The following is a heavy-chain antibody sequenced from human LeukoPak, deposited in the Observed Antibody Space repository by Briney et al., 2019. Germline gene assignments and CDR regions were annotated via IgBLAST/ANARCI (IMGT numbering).Heavy chain of an antibody. CDR1: GFTFSSYA. Sequence: GGSLRLSCAASGFTFSSYAMHWVGQAPGKGRKWVAVISYDGSNKYGDSVKGRFTISRDNSKNTLYLQMNSLRAEDTAVYYCALNRGSGWYFHYWGQGTLVTVSS. J-gene: IGHJ4*02. V-gene: IGHV3-30*04. D-gene: IGHD6-19*01. CDR2: ISYDGSNK. CDR3: ALNRGSGWYFHY.